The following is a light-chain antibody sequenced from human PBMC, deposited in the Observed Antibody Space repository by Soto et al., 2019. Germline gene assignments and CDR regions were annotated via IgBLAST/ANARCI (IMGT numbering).Light chain of an antibody. J-gene: IGLJ1*01. V-gene: IGLV2-14*03. CDR3: SSYSGTSALYV. CDR2: NVG. Sequence: QSALTQPASVSGSPGQSITISCTGTSSDIGAYNYVSWYQQHPGRAPKLMISNVGNRPSGVSNRFAGSKSGNTASLTISGLQTEDEADYFCSSYSGTSALYVFGAGTKLTVL. CDR1: SSDIGAYNY.